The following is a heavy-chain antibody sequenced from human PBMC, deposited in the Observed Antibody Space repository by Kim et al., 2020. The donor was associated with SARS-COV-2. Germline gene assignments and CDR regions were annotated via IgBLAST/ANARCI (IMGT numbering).Heavy chain of an antibody. CDR3: AKVTASGTYIDS. CDR2: ISGGSDYI. CDR1: GLNFDSYY. J-gene: IGHJ4*02. V-gene: IGHV3-21*01. Sequence: GGSLRLSCAASVFGLNFDSYYMSWVRQAPGKGLEWLSIISGGSDYIYYADSLKGRFTISRDNAKNSLFLQMNSLRGEDTAVYYCAKVTASGTYIDSWGQGTLVTVSS. D-gene: IGHD3-10*01.